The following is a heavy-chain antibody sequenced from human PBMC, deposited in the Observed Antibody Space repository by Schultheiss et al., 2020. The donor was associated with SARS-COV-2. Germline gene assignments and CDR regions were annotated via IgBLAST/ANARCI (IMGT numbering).Heavy chain of an antibody. CDR3: VKDHNRYSGYDQPKYYYYYYGMDV. D-gene: IGHD5-12*01. CDR2: ISYDGSNK. Sequence: GGSLRLSCAASGFTFSSYAMHWVRQAPGKGLEWVAVISYDGSNKYYADSVKGRFTISRDNSKNTLYLQMNSLRAEDTAVYYCVKDHNRYSGYDQPKYYYYYYGMDVWGQGTTVTVSS. J-gene: IGHJ6*02. CDR1: GFTFSSYA. V-gene: IGHV3-30*04.